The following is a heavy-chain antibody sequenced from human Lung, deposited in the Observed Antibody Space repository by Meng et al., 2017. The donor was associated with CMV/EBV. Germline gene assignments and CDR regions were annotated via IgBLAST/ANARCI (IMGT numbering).Heavy chain of an antibody. D-gene: IGHD1-14*01. V-gene: IGHV1-2*02. CDR1: GYTFIDYY. CDR2: INPKSGGT. Sequence: QVRLVQSGAESKKPGASVKVSCKASGYTFIDYYMHWVRQAPGQGLEWVGWINPKSGGTHYAQSFQGRVTITRDTSINTVYVEISSLKSDDTAVYYCTSAPGDYWGQGTLVTVSS. CDR3: TSAPGDY. J-gene: IGHJ4*03.